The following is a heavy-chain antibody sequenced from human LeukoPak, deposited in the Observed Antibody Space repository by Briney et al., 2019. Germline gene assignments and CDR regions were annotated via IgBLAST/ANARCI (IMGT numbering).Heavy chain of an antibody. V-gene: IGHV1-3*01. Sequence: ASVTVSCKASGYTFTSYAMHWVRQAPGQRLEWMGWINAGNGNTKYSQEFQGRVTITRDTSASTAYMELSSLRSEDTAVYYCARDQVYDIWSGYYGPVWYYYGMDVWGQGTTVTVSS. CDR3: ARDQVYDIWSGYYGPVWYYYGMDV. D-gene: IGHD3-3*01. CDR2: INAGNGNT. CDR1: GYTFTSYA. J-gene: IGHJ6*02.